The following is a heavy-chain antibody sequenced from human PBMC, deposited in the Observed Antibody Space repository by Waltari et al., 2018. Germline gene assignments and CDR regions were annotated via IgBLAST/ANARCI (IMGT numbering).Heavy chain of an antibody. D-gene: IGHD1-1*01. CDR3: ARVGIRNYYYYYGMDV. CDR2: INHSGST. Sequence: QVQLQQWGAGLLKPSETLSLTCAVYGGSFSGYYWSWIRQPPGKGLEWVGEINHSGSTNDNPSLKSRVTISVDTSKNQFSLKLSSVTAADTAVYYCARVGIRNYYYYYGMDVWGQGTTVTVSS. J-gene: IGHJ6*02. CDR1: GGSFSGYY. V-gene: IGHV4-34*01.